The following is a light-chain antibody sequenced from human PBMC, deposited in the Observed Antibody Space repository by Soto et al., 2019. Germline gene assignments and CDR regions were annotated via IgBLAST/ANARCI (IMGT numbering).Light chain of an antibody. Sequence: EIVLTQSPAALSVSLGEGVTLSCRASQSVSANLAWYQQRPGQAPRLLIYGISTRAPDTPDRFSGSGSATEFPLTTGGRQSEDSAVSSGQKKKIWPPWTFAQGTKVEIK. CDR1: QSVSAN. CDR2: GIS. J-gene: IGKJ1*01. CDR3: QKKKIWPPWT. V-gene: IGKV3-15*01.